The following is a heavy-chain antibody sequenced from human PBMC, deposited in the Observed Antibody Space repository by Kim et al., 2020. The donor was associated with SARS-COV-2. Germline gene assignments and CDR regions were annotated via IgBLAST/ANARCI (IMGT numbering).Heavy chain of an antibody. V-gene: IGHV3-48*02. Sequence: YYADSVKGRFTISRDNAKNSLYLQMNSLRDEDTAVYYCARRMTTTYYFDYWGQGTLVTVSS. D-gene: IGHD4-17*01. CDR3: ARRMTTTYYFDY. J-gene: IGHJ4*02.